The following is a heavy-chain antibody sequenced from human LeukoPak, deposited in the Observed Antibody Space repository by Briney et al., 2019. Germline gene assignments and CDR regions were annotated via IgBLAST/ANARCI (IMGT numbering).Heavy chain of an antibody. V-gene: IGHV3-23*01. Sequence: GGSLRLSCADSGFTFSSYAMSWVRQALGKGLEWVSAISGSGGGTYYADSVKGRVTLSRDNTKNTLYLQTNSLRAEETAVYYSAKALVIYYYASSGSQSDYWGKGTLVTVSP. D-gene: IGHD3-22*01. CDR2: ISGSGGGT. CDR3: AKALVIYYYASSGSQSDY. CDR1: GFTFSSYA. J-gene: IGHJ4*02.